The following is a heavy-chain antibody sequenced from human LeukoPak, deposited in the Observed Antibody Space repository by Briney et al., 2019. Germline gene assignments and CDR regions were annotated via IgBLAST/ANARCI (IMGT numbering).Heavy chain of an antibody. CDR2: IRAYNGNT. CDR3: ARETRSMVMFDY. D-gene: IGHD2-8*01. V-gene: IGHV1-18*01. CDR1: GYTVTSYG. J-gene: IGHJ4*02. Sequence: SVKLSCKASGYTVTSYGISWGRQAPGQGREGMGWIRAYNGNTNYAKKLQGRGTMTTDTSTSTAYMELRSLRSDDTDVYYCARETRSMVMFDYWGQGTLVTVSS.